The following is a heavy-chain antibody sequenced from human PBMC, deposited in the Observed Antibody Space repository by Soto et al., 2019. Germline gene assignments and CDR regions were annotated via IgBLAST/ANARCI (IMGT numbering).Heavy chain of an antibody. CDR3: ARASTLFGVGRAYGMDV. Sequence: QVQLVQSGAEVKKHGASVKVSCKDSGYTFTSYGISWVRQAPGQGLEWMGRISAYNGNTNYAQKLQGRVTMTTDTAMSTAYMALRMLRSDDTAVYFCARASTLFGVGRAYGMDVWCQWPTVTVSS. V-gene: IGHV1-18*01. CDR1: GYTFTSYG. CDR2: ISAYNGNT. J-gene: IGHJ6*02. D-gene: IGHD3-3*01.